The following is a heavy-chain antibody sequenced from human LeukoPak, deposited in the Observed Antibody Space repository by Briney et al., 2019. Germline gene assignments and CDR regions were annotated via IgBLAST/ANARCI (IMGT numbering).Heavy chain of an antibody. Sequence: SETLSLTCTVSGGSISSSSYYWGWIRQPPGKGLEWIGSIYYSGSTYYNPSLKSRVTISVDTSKNQFSLKLSSVTAADTAVYYCARRYSYGYFPFDYWGQGTLVTVSS. CDR1: GGSISSSSYY. J-gene: IGHJ4*02. V-gene: IGHV4-39*07. CDR3: ARRYSYGYFPFDY. D-gene: IGHD5-18*01. CDR2: IYYSGST.